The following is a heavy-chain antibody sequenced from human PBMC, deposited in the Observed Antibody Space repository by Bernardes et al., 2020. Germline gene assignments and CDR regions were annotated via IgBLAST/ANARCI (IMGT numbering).Heavy chain of an antibody. CDR2: ISGYNGNT. J-gene: IGHJ5*02. CDR3: AMTTNFGVSDNWFDP. Sequence: ASVKVSCKASGYTFTSSGISWVRQAPGQGLEWVGWISGYNGNTNFAQKLQGRVTMTTDTSTTTAYLEVRSLRSDDTAVYYCAMTTNFGVSDNWFDPWGQGTLVTVSS. CDR1: GYTFTSSG. V-gene: IGHV1-18*01. D-gene: IGHD3-3*01.